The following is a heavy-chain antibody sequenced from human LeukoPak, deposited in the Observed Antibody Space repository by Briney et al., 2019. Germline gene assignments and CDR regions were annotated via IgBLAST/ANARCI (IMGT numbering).Heavy chain of an antibody. V-gene: IGHV4-34*01. D-gene: IGHD2-2*01. J-gene: IGHJ4*02. CDR3: ARFRPEPRLAGAPAEKAFFDY. CDR1: GGSFSGYY. CDR2: INHSGST. Sequence: SETLSLTCAVYGGSFSGYYWSWIRQPPGKGLEWIGEINHSGSTNYNPSLKSRVTISVDTSKNQFSLKLSSVTAADTAVYYCARFRPEPRLAGAPAEKAFFDYWGQGTLVTVSS.